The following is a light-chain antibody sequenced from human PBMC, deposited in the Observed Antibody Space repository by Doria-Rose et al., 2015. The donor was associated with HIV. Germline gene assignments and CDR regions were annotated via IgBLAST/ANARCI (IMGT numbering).Light chain of an antibody. CDR3: QSYDSSLSRSWV. CDR2: SYN. V-gene: IGLV1-44*01. Sequence: SASATPGQRVTISCSGSSSNIGSNTANWYQQFPGTAPKLLIYSYNQRPSGVPDRFSGSMSGTSLSLAISGVQSEDEADYYCQSYDSSLSRSWVFGGGTKLTVL. J-gene: IGLJ3*02. CDR1: SSNIGSNT.